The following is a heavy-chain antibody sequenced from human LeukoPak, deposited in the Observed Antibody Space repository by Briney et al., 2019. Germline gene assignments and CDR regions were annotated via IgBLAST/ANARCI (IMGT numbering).Heavy chain of an antibody. CDR2: ISSSGSTT. CDR1: GFTFSDYY. CDR3: ARAYRGGSRNINWYFDL. D-gene: IGHD2/OR15-2a*01. J-gene: IGHJ2*01. Sequence: GGSLRLSRSASGFTFSDYYMSWIRQAPGKGLEWVSYISSSGSTTYYADSVKGRFAISRDNAKNSLYLKMNSLRAVDRAVYYCARAYRGGSRNINWYFDLGGRGTLVTVSS. V-gene: IGHV3-11*01.